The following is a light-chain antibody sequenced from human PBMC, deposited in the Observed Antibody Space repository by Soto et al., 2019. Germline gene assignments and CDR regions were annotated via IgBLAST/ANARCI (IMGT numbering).Light chain of an antibody. CDR1: QRVSSH. V-gene: IGKV3-15*01. CDR3: QQYYSFPWT. CDR2: AAS. J-gene: IGKJ1*01. Sequence: ETVMTQSPVTLSVSPGDTATLSCRASQRVSSHLAWYQQKPGQPPRLLIYAASTRATGIAGRFSGSGSETEFTLIIRSLQSEDFATYYCQQYYSFPWTFGQGTKVDIK.